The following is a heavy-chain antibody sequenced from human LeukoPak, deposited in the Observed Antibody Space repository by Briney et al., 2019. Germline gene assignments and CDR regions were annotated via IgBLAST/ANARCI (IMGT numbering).Heavy chain of an antibody. V-gene: IGHV3-30*03. J-gene: IGHJ6*02. D-gene: IGHD6-19*01. Sequence: PGGSLRLSCAASGFSFSNYVMHWVRQAPGRGLEWVAVISYDGSNEYYADSVKGRVTVSRDNSKNTLFLQMNSLGPEDTAVYYCARDASGWYPNYYGLDVWGQGTTVTVSS. CDR3: ARDASGWYPNYYGLDV. CDR2: ISYDGSNE. CDR1: GFSFSNYV.